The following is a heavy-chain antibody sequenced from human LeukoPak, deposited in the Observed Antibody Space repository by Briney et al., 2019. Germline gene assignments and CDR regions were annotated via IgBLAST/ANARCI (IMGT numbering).Heavy chain of an antibody. CDR3: ARRSTKDDY. J-gene: IGHJ4*02. CDR1: GFTFSSYE. Sequence: PGGSLRLSCAASGFTFSSYEMNWVRQAPGKGLEWVSYISSSGSTIYYADSVKGRFTISRGNAKNSLYLQMNSLRAEDTAVYYCARRSTKDDYWGQGTLVTVAS. V-gene: IGHV3-48*03. CDR2: ISSSGSTI. D-gene: IGHD1-1*01.